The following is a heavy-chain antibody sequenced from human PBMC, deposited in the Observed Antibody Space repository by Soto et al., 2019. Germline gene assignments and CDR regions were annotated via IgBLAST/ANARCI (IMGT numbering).Heavy chain of an antibody. CDR1: GFTFSSYA. Sequence: EVQLLESGGGLVQHGGSLRLSCAASGFTFSSYAMSWVRQAPGKGLEWVSAISGSGGSTYYADSVKGRFTISRDNSKNTLYLPMNSLRAEDTAVYYCAKRRQLVRRSLFDPWGQGNLVTVSS. CDR3: AKRRQLVRRSLFDP. V-gene: IGHV3-23*01. D-gene: IGHD6-6*01. J-gene: IGHJ5*02. CDR2: ISGSGGST.